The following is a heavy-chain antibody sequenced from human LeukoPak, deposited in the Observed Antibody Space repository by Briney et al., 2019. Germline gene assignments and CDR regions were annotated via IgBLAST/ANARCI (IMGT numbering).Heavy chain of an antibody. CDR3: AKAPFTNWSGWFDP. V-gene: IGHV1-24*01. CDR1: GYTISEVS. Sequence: ASVRVSCKVSGYTISEVSIHWVRRAPGKGLEWMGGLDPEDDKRFYAQKFQGRVTMTEDTSTDTAYMELSSLRSDDTAVYYCAKAPFTNWSGWFDPWGQGTLVTVSS. D-gene: IGHD7-27*01. J-gene: IGHJ5*02. CDR2: LDPEDDKR.